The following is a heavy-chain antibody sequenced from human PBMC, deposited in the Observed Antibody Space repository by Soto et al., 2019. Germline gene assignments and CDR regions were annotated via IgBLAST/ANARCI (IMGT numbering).Heavy chain of an antibody. CDR2: ISYDGSNK. CDR3: AKDRATVAGSGMDV. CDR1: GFTFRSYG. D-gene: IGHD6-19*01. V-gene: IGHV3-30*18. Sequence: PGGSMRLSCAASGFTFRSYGMHWVRQAPGKGLEWVAVISYDGSNKYYADSVKGRFTISRDNSKNTLYLQMNSLRAEDTAVYYCAKDRATVAGSGMDVWGQGTTVTVSS. J-gene: IGHJ6*02.